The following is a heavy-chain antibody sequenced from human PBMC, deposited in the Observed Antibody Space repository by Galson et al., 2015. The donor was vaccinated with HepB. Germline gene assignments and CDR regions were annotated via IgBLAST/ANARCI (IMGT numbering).Heavy chain of an antibody. Sequence: QSGAEVKQPGQSLKISCKGSGYMFTSYWIGWVRQMPGKGLEWIGVINPVNSETTYSPSFQGQVTISADKSITTAYLQWNSLKPSDPAMYYCARREYDIKGPLHFDYWGQGTLVTVSS. D-gene: IGHD3-22*01. V-gene: IGHV5-51*01. CDR3: ARREYDIKGPLHFDY. CDR1: GYMFTSYW. CDR2: INPVNSET. J-gene: IGHJ4*02.